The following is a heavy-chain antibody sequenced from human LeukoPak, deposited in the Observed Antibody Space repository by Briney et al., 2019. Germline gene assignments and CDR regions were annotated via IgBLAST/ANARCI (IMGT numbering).Heavy chain of an antibody. V-gene: IGHV5-51*01. CDR1: EYNFATYW. J-gene: IGHJ4*01. CDR2: VYPGDSQT. CDR3: ARLISTSGLLYFDL. D-gene: IGHD1-1*01. Sequence: GAPLKISCKGSEYNFATYWIGWLRQMPGKGLEWMGLVYPGDSQTKYSPSFQGQVTISVDKSIATAYLHWSSLKASDTARYYCARLISTSGLLYFDLWGHGTLVTVSS.